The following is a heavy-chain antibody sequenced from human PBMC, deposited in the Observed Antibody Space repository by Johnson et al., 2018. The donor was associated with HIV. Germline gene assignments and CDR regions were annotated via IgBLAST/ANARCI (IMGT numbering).Heavy chain of an antibody. CDR2: ISSSGSTI. D-gene: IGHD4-17*01. J-gene: IGHJ3*02. CDR3: ARVSSSVTTARYGAFDI. V-gene: IGHV3-48*01. Sequence: VQLVESGGGLIQPGGSLRLSCAASGFTFSSYWMSWVRQAPGKGLEWVSYISSSGSTIYYADSVKSRFTISRDNSKNTLYLQINSLRAEDTAVYYCARVSSSVTTARYGAFDIWGQGTMVIVSS. CDR1: GFTFSSYW.